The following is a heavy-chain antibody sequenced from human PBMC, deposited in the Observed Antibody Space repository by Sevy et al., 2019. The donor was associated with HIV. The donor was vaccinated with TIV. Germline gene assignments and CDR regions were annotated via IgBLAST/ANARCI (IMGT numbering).Heavy chain of an antibody. J-gene: IGHJ6*02. CDR3: AKAGGINWFYYYYGMDV. D-gene: IGHD1-1*01. V-gene: IGHV3-23*01. CDR1: GVTFSDYA. CDR2: ISGFGDKT. Sequence: GGSLTLSCAVSGVTFSDYAMSWVRQAPGKGLEWVSFISGFGDKTYYADSVRGRFTISRDNSKNTLHLQMNSLRAEDTAVYYCAKAGGINWFYYYYGMDVWGQGTTVTVSS.